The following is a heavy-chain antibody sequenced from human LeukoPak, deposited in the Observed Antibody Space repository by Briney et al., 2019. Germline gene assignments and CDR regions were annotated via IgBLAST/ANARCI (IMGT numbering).Heavy chain of an antibody. J-gene: IGHJ6*04. V-gene: IGHV3-21*01. CDR3: AELGITMIGGV. Sequence: GGSLRLSCAASGFSFSSNAMNWVRLAPGKGLEWVSFISSDGRDIFYSDSVRGRFTISRDNAKNSLYLQMNSLRAEDTAVYYCAELGITMIGGVWGKGTTVTISS. D-gene: IGHD3-10*02. CDR1: GFSFSSNA. CDR2: ISSDGRDI.